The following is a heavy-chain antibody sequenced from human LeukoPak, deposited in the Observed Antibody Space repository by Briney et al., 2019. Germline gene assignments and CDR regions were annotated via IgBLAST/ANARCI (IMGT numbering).Heavy chain of an antibody. Sequence: GGSLRLSCAASGFTFSSYEMNWVRQAPGKGLEWVSYITSSGSTTHYADSVKGRFTISRDNAKNSLYLQMNSLRAEDTAVYYCAKDRYYYDSSGYYYFDYWGQGTLVTVSS. D-gene: IGHD3-22*01. CDR3: AKDRYYYDSSGYYYFDY. CDR2: ITSSGSTT. CDR1: GFTFSSYE. V-gene: IGHV3-48*03. J-gene: IGHJ4*02.